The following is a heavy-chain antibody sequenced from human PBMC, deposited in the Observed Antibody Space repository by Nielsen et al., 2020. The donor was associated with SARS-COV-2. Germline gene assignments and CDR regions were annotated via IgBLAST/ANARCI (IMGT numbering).Heavy chain of an antibody. J-gene: IGHJ5*02. Sequence: GESLKISCIASGFTFNIYAMAWVRRAPGRGLQWVTGVSASGGSTYYTDSVKGRFSISRDNSKNTLYLQMNSLRAEDTAVYYCARESRGYSSSWSPGWFDPWGQGTLVTVSS. V-gene: IGHV3-23*01. CDR1: GFTFNIYA. CDR2: VSASGGST. CDR3: ARESRGYSSSWSPGWFDP. D-gene: IGHD6-13*01.